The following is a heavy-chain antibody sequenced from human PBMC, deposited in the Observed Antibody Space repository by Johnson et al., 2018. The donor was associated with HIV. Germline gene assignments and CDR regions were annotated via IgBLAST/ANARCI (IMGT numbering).Heavy chain of an antibody. V-gene: IGHV3-20*04. CDR2: INWNAGST. Sequence: EMQLVESGGGVVRPGGSLRLSCAASGFTFDDYGMSWVRQVPGKGLEWVSGINWNAGSTGYAGSVKGRFTISRDNAKNSLYLQMNSLRAEDTALYYCARITYYYGSGSYSGAFDIWGQGTKVTVSS. D-gene: IGHD3-10*01. CDR1: GFTFDDYG. CDR3: ARITYYYGSGSYSGAFDI. J-gene: IGHJ3*02.